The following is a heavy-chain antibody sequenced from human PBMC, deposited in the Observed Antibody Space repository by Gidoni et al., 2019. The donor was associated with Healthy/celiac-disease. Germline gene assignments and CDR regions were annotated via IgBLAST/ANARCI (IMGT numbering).Heavy chain of an antibody. J-gene: IGHJ4*02. Sequence: QVQLQESGPGLVKPSETLSLTCTVSGYSISRGYYWGWIRQPPGKGLEWIGSIYHSGSTYYNPSLKSRVTISVDTSKNQFSLKLSSVTAADTAVYYCARVSPSLKNQIVGATKFDYWGQGTLVTVSS. V-gene: IGHV4-38-2*02. D-gene: IGHD1-26*01. CDR3: ARVSPSLKNQIVGATKFDY. CDR2: IYHSGST. CDR1: GYSISRGYY.